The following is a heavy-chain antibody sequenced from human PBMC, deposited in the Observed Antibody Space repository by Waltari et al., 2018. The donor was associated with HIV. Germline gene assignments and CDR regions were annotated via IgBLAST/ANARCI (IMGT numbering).Heavy chain of an antibody. V-gene: IGHV3-23*01. CDR2: ISGSGGST. CDR1: GFTFSSYA. Sequence: EVQLLESGGGLVQPGGSLRLSCAASGFTFSSYAMSWVRQAPGKGLEWVSAISGSGGSTYYADSVKGRFTISRDNSKNTLYLQMNSLRAEDTAVYYCANTPRGYCSSTSCGYFDYWGQGTLVTVSS. J-gene: IGHJ4*02. D-gene: IGHD2-2*01. CDR3: ANTPRGYCSSTSCGYFDY.